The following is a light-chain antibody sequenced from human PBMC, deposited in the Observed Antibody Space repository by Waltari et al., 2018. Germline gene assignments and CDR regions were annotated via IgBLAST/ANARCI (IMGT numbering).Light chain of an antibody. CDR3: FSYAGSGIYV. CDR2: EDL. J-gene: IGLJ1*01. CDR1: SSDVGSYNL. V-gene: IGLV2-23*01. Sequence: HSALTQPASVSGSPGQSITISCTGTSSDVGSYNLVSWYQQHPGTPPRIMIYEDLKRPSGAADRFSGPNAAKPASLTISGLQAEDEADYYCFSYAGSGIYVFGTGTKVTV.